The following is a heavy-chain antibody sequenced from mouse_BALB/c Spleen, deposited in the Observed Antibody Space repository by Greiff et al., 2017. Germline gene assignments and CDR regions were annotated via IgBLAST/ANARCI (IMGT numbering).Heavy chain of an antibody. Sequence: VQLQESGAELAKPGASVKMSCKASGYTFTSYWMHWVNQRPGQGLEWIGYINPSTGYTEYNQKFKDKATLTADKSSSTAYMQLSSLTSEDSAVYYCARGIYYGAMDYWGQGTSVTVSS. V-gene: IGHV1-7*01. D-gene: IGHD2-1*01. J-gene: IGHJ4*01. CDR3: ARGIYYGAMDY. CDR2: INPSTGYT. CDR1: GYTFTSYW.